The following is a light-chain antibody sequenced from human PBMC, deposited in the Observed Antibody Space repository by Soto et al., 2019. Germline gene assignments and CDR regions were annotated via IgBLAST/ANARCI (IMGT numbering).Light chain of an antibody. CDR1: QTISSNY. V-gene: IGKV3-20*01. CDR3: QQYVSWT. J-gene: IGKJ1*01. CDR2: GTS. Sequence: EIVLTQSRGSLSVSPGERATLSCRASQTISSNYLAWYQQKPGQAPSLLIYGTSSRATGIPDRFSGSGSGTDFTLTISRLEPEDSAIYYCQQYVSWTFGQGTKGEIK.